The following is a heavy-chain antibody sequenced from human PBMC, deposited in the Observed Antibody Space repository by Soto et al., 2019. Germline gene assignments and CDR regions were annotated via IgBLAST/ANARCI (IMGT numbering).Heavy chain of an antibody. CDR2: IYYSGSA. CDR1: GRSIRSSAYS. CDR3: ASNMVTFGGPTLYYYGMDV. J-gene: IGHJ6*02. V-gene: IGHV4-39*01. Sequence: SETLSLSCTVSGRSIRSSAYSWGSIRQPPGKGLEWIGNIYYSGSASYNPSLKSRVTISVDTSKNQVSLKLSSVTAADTAVYYCASNMVTFGGPTLYYYGMDVWGQGTTVT. D-gene: IGHD3-16*01.